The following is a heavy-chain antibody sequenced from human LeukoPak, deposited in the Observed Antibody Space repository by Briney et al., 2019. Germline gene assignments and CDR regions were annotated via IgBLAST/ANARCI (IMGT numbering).Heavy chain of an antibody. CDR3: VRYNWNYGAVGY. V-gene: IGHV3-7*01. D-gene: IGHD1-7*01. CDR2: IKQDGSEK. Sequence: GGSLRLSCAASGFTFTSYWMSWVRQAPGKGLEWVANIKQDGSEKYYADSVKGRFTISRDNAKNSLYLQMNSLRAEDTAVYYCVRYNWNYGAVGYWGQGTLVTVAS. J-gene: IGHJ4*02. CDR1: GFTFTSYW.